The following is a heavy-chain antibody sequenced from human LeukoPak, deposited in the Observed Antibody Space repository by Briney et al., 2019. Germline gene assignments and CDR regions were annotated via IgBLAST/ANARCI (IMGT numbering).Heavy chain of an antibody. D-gene: IGHD3-22*01. CDR3: AKGGYYDSSGGDY. CDR1: GFTFDDYV. V-gene: IGHV3-23*01. CDR2: ISGSGGST. J-gene: IGHJ4*02. Sequence: GGSLRLSCAASGFTFDDYVMHWVRQAPGKGLEWVSAISGSGGSTYYADSVKGRFTISRDNSKNTLYLQMNSLRAEDTAVYYCAKGGYYDSSGGDYWGQGTLVTVSS.